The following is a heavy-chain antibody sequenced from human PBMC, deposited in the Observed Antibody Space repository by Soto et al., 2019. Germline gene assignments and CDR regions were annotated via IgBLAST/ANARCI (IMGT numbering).Heavy chain of an antibody. D-gene: IGHD2-2*01. Sequence: ASVKVSCKASGYTFTSYDINWVRQATGQGLEWMGWMNPNSGNTGYAQKFQGRVTMTRNTSTSTAYMELSSLRSEDTAVYYCARVPILGYCSSTSCYSVNNWFDPWGQGTLVTVSS. CDR3: ARVPILGYCSSTSCYSVNNWFDP. J-gene: IGHJ5*02. CDR1: GYTFTSYD. CDR2: MNPNSGNT. V-gene: IGHV1-8*01.